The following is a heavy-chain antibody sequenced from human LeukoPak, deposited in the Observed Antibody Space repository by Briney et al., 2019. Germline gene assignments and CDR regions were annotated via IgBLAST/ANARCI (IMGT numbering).Heavy chain of an antibody. J-gene: IGHJ2*01. V-gene: IGHV4-59*01. CDR3: ARDGLHHWYFDL. CDR2: IYYSGGT. CDR1: GGSISSYY. Sequence: SETLSLTCTVSGGSISSYYWSWIRQPPGKGLKWIGYIYYSGGTNYNPSLKSRVTISVDTSKNQFSLKLSSVTAADTAVYYCARDGLHHWYFDLWGRGTLVTVSS. D-gene: IGHD4-11*01.